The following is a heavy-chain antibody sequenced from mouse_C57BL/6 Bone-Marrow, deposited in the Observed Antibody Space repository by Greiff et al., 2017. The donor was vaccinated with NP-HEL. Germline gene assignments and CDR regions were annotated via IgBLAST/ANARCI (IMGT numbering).Heavy chain of an antibody. CDR2: INPSSGYT. Sequence: VQLQQSGAELAKPGASVKLSCKASGYTFTSYWMHWVKQRPGQGLEWIGYINPSSGYTKYNQKFKDKATLTADQSSSTAYMQLSSLTYEDSAVYYCARFDYDRYFDVWGTGTTVTVSS. CDR3: ARFDYDRYFDV. V-gene: IGHV1-7*01. CDR1: GYTFTSYW. D-gene: IGHD2-4*01. J-gene: IGHJ1*03.